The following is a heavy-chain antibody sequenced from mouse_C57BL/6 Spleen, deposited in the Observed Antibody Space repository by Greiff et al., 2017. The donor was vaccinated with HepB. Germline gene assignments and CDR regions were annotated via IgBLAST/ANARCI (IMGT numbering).Heavy chain of an antibody. V-gene: IGHV1-80*01. J-gene: IGHJ2*01. CDR1: GYAFSSYW. Sequence: QVQLKQSGAELVKPGASVKISCKASGYAFSSYWMNWVKQRPGKGLEWIGQIYPGDGDTNYNGKFKGKATLTADKSSSTAYMQLSSLTSEDSAVYFCARYYYVSSYVFYFDYWGQGTTLTVSS. D-gene: IGHD1-1*01. CDR3: ARYYYVSSYVFYFDY. CDR2: IYPGDGDT.